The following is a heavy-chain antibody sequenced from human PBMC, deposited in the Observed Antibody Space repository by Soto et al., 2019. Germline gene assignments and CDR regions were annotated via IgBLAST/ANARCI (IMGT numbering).Heavy chain of an antibody. CDR3: ARKDKSGYFDGFDP. Sequence: PGESLKISCRTPGYRFNSYWIARVRPIPGKGLEVMGIIFPSGSHTRYSPSFQGQVTISPDRSTRNVVLPWASLKPSDTAGFFCARKDKSGYFDGFDPWGQGTLVTVSS. V-gene: IGHV5-51*01. J-gene: IGHJ5*02. CDR1: GYRFNSYW. D-gene: IGHD3-22*01. CDR2: IFPSGSHT.